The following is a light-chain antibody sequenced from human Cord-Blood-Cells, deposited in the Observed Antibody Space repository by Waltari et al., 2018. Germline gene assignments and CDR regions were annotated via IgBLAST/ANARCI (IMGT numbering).Light chain of an antibody. Sequence: EIVLPQSPATLSLSPGERATLSSRASQSVSSYLAWYQPKPGQAPRLLIYDASNRATGIPARFSGSGSGTEFTLTISSLEPEDFAVYYCQQRSNWPLTFGGGTKVEIK. CDR1: QSVSSY. CDR2: DAS. V-gene: IGKV3-11*01. CDR3: QQRSNWPLT. J-gene: IGKJ4*01.